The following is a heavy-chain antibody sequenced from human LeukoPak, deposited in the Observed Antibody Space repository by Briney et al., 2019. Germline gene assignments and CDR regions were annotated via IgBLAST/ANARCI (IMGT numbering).Heavy chain of an antibody. Sequence: PSETLSLTCTVSGGSISSGSYYWSWIRQPPGKGLEWIGYIYYSGSTNYNPSLKSRVTMSVDTSKNQFSLKLSSVTAADTAVYYCARDVEYSSSSGPYYYYYMDVWGKGTTVTVSS. D-gene: IGHD6-6*01. CDR3: ARDVEYSSSSGPYYYYYMDV. CDR2: IYYSGST. V-gene: IGHV4-61*01. CDR1: GGSISSGSYY. J-gene: IGHJ6*03.